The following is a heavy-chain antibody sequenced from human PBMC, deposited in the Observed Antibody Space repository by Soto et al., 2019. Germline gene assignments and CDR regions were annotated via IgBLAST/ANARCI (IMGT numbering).Heavy chain of an antibody. V-gene: IGHV3-23*01. Sequence: EVQLLESGGKLVQPGGSLTLSCAASGFTFSTYAMAWVRQAPGKGLEWVSGVSARGLNTDYADPVKGPFYISRDNSTNPVSLPMNSLRAEDTALYYSANDRPRRTSGYFFEYWGQGTPVTVSS. CDR2: VSARGLNT. CDR1: GFTFSTYA. D-gene: IGHD1-1*01. CDR3: ANDRPRRTSGYFFEY. J-gene: IGHJ4*02.